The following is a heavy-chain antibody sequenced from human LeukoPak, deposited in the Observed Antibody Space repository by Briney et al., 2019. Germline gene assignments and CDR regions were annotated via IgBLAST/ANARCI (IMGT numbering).Heavy chain of an antibody. Sequence: PGGSLRLSCAASGFTFSSYAMSWVRQAPGKGLEWVSGISGSGDNTYYADSVKGRFTISRDNSKNTLYVQVNSLRAEDTAVYYCARGRKYSYGTYYYGLDVWGQGTTVTV. CDR1: GFTFSSYA. J-gene: IGHJ6*02. D-gene: IGHD5-18*01. CDR3: ARGRKYSYGTYYYGLDV. V-gene: IGHV3-23*01. CDR2: ISGSGDNT.